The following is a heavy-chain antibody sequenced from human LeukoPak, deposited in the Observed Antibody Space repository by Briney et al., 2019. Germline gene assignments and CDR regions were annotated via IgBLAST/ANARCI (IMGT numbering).Heavy chain of an antibody. CDR3: ARAESTWYSGLDY. CDR1: GFTFSSYG. CDR2: IWYDGSNK. D-gene: IGHD6-13*01. Sequence: GGSLRLSCAASGFTFSSYGMHWVRQAPGKGLEWVAIIWYDGSNKYYADSVKGRFTISRYNSKNTLYLQMNSLRAEDTAVYYCARAESTWYSGLDYWGQGTMVTVSS. J-gene: IGHJ4*02. V-gene: IGHV3-33*01.